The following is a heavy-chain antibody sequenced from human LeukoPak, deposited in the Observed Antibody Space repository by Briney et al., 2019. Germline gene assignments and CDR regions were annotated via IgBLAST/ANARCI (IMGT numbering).Heavy chain of an antibody. D-gene: IGHD2-8*02. CDR2: IYYSGST. V-gene: IGHV4-39*01. CDR3: ATEHWCDAGGVSWFDP. CDR1: GGSISSSSYY. Sequence: SETLSLTCTVSGGSISSSSYYWGWIRQPPGKGLEWIGSIYYSGSTYYNPSLKSRVTISVDTSKNQFSLKLSSVTAADTAVYYCATEHWCDAGGVSWFDPWGKGTLVTVSS. J-gene: IGHJ5*02.